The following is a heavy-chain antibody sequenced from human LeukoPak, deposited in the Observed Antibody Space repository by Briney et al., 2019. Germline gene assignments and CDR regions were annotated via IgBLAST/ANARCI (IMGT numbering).Heavy chain of an antibody. CDR3: ARGGGPHIVVVTAMFDY. CDR2: IYYSGST. Sequence: SETLSLTCTVSGGSISSYYWSWIRQPPGKGLEWIGYIYYSGSTNYNPSLKSRVTISVDTSKNQFSLKLSSVTAADTAVYYCARGGGPHIVVVTAMFDYWGQGTLVTVSS. V-gene: IGHV4-59*01. CDR1: GGSISSYY. J-gene: IGHJ4*02. D-gene: IGHD2-21*02.